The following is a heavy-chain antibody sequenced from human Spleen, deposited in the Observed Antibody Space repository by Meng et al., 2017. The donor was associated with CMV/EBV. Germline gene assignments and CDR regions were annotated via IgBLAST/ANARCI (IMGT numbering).Heavy chain of an antibody. V-gene: IGHV4-39*07. CDR3: ASQSSIAVAGGGDINYYYYGMDV. CDR2: IYHSGST. D-gene: IGHD6-19*01. Sequence: SETLSLTCIVSGASISSGDSYWAWIRQPPGKRLEWIGSIYHSGSTYYNPSLKSRVTISVDTSKNQFSLKLSSVTAADTAVYYCASQSSIAVAGGGDINYYYYGMDVWGQGTTVTVSS. J-gene: IGHJ6*02. CDR1: GASISSGDSY.